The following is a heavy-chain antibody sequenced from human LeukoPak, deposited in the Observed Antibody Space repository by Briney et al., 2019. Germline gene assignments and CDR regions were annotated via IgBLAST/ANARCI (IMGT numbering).Heavy chain of an antibody. CDR2: IIPLFGTA. CDR3: ARDKGLASWGGDCPGGFDY. Sequence: SVKDSFMDCCGTLSSYAISWVRQAAGQARAWMGRIIPLFGTANYAQKFQGRVTISTDEATSTAYMELRRLRSDGTGVYYCARDKGLASWGGDCPGGFDYWGQGTLVTVSS. V-gene: IGHV1-69*05. J-gene: IGHJ4*02. D-gene: IGHD2-21*01. CDR1: CGTLSSYA.